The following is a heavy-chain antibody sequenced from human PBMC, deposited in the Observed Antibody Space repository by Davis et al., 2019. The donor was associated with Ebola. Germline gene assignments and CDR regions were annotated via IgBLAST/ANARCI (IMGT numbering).Heavy chain of an antibody. CDR3: ARAQFPTTSDH. V-gene: IGHV1-46*01. J-gene: IGHJ4*02. Sequence: ASEKVSCKASGYTFTSYYMHWVRQAPGQGLEWMGIINPSGGSTSYAQKFQGRVTMTTDTSTSTAYMEVGSLRSDDTAVYYCARAQFPTTSDHWGQGTLVTVSS. CDR1: GYTFTSYY. CDR2: INPSGGST. D-gene: IGHD1-1*01.